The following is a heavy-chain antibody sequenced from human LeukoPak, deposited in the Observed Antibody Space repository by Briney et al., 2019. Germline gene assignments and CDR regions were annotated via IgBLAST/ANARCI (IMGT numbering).Heavy chain of an antibody. CDR1: GFTFDDYG. CDR2: INWNGGST. D-gene: IGHD2-21*02. J-gene: IGHJ6*02. V-gene: IGHV3-20*01. Sequence: GGSLRLSCAASGFTFDDYGMSWVRQAPGKGLEWVSGINWNGGSTGYADSVKGRFTISRDNAKNSLYLQMNSLRAEDTALYHCARLGRAAYCGGDCYSYYYGMDVWGQGTTVTVSS. CDR3: ARLGRAAYCGGDCYSYYYGMDV.